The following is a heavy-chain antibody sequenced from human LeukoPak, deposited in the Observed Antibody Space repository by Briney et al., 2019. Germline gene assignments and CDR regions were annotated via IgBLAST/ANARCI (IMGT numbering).Heavy chain of an antibody. CDR2: IYYSGST. J-gene: IGHJ4*02. Sequence: SETLSLTCTVSGGSISSSSYYWGWIRQPPGKGLEWIGGIYYSGSTYYNPSLKSRVTISVDTSKNQFSLKLSSVTAADTAVYYCARPLVGYCSGGSCNGGVDYWGQGTLVTVSS. CDR3: ARPLVGYCSGGSCNGGVDY. D-gene: IGHD2-15*01. CDR1: GGSISSSSYY. V-gene: IGHV4-39*01.